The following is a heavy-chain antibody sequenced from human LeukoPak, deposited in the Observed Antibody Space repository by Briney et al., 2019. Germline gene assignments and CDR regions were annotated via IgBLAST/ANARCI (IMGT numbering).Heavy chain of an antibody. CDR3: ARGIAVAGSAFDI. CDR2: IYYSGST. Sequence: SETLSLTCTVSGGSISSDSYYWAWIRQPPGKGLEWIASIYYSGSTYYNPSLKSRVTISVDTSKNQFSLKLSSVTAADTAVYYCARGIAVAGSAFDIWGQGTMVTVSS. D-gene: IGHD6-19*01. J-gene: IGHJ3*02. V-gene: IGHV4-39*07. CDR1: GGSISSDSYY.